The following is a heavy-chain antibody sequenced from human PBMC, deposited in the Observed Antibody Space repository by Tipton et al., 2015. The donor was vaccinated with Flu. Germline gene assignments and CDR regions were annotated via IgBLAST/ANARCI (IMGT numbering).Heavy chain of an antibody. Sequence: TLSLTCTVSGGSISSNTHYWGWIRQPPGKGLEWIGSIYYGGNTYYNPSLRSRVTISVDTSKSQFSLKLSSVTAADTAVYYCARDRLRVESFANNGYGWFGPWGQGALVIVSS. D-gene: IGHD5-18*01. V-gene: IGHV4-39*07. CDR3: ARDRLRVESFANNGYGWFGP. CDR1: GGSISSNTHY. J-gene: IGHJ5*02. CDR2: IYYGGNT.